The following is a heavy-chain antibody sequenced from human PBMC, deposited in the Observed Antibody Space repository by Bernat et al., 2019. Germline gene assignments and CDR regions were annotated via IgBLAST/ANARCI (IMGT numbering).Heavy chain of an antibody. CDR3: ARHSGSGSYLGGMDV. CDR2: IYYSGST. CDR1: GGSISSSSYY. Sequence: QLQLQESGPGLVKPSETLSLTCTVSGGSISSSSYYWGWIRQPPGKGLEWIGSIYYSGSTYYNPSLKSRVTISVDTSKNQFSLKLSSVTAADTAVYYCARHSGSGSYLGGMDVWGQGTTVTVSS. D-gene: IGHD3-10*01. J-gene: IGHJ6*02. V-gene: IGHV4-39*01.